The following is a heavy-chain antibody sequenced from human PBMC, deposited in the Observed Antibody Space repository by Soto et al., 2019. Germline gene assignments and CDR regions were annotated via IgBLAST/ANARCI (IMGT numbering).Heavy chain of an antibody. V-gene: IGHV5-51*01. J-gene: IGHJ6*02. CDR3: ARAYYYGSGSLNYYGLDV. Sequence: GESLKISCKGSGYSFTSYWIGWVRQMPGKGLEWMGVIYPGDSDTRYSPSFQGQVTISADKSISTAYLQWSSLKASDTAMYYCARAYYYGSGSLNYYGLDVWGQGTNGPVSS. CDR1: GYSFTSYW. CDR2: IYPGDSDT. D-gene: IGHD3-10*01.